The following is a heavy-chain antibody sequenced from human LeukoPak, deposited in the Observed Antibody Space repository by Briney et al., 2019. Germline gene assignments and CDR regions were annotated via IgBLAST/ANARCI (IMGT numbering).Heavy chain of an antibody. V-gene: IGHV3-33*01. CDR1: GFTFSSYG. CDR2: IWYDGSNK. J-gene: IGHJ4*02. CDR3: ARDSLPMAVTGPFDH. D-gene: IGHD6-19*01. Sequence: PGGSLRLSCAASGFTFSSYGMHWVRQAPGKGLEWVAVIWYDGSNKYYADSVKGRVTISRDNSKSALYLQMNSLRADDTAIYYCARDSLPMAVTGPFDHWGQGALVTVSS.